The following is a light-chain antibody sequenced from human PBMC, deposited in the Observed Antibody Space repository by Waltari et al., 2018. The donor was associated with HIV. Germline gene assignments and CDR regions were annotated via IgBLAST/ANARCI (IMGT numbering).Light chain of an antibody. J-gene: IGLJ2*01. Sequence: SVLTQPPSVSGAPGQRVTISCTGSSSNIGAGYDVHWYRQLPGTAPKLLIYGDNNRPSGVPDRFSGSKSGTSASLAITGLQAEDEANYYCQSYDSSLSGSVVFGGGTKLTVL. V-gene: IGLV1-40*01. CDR1: SSNIGAGYD. CDR2: GDN. CDR3: QSYDSSLSGSVV.